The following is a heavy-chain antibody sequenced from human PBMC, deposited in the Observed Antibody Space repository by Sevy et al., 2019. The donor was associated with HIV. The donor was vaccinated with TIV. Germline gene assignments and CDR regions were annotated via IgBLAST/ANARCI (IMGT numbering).Heavy chain of an antibody. J-gene: IGHJ3*02. Sequence: GGSLRLSCAASGFTFSSYGMHWVRQAPGKGLEWVAVIWYDGSNKYYADSVKGRFTISRDNSKNTLYLQMNSLRAEDTAVYYCARDFYYGDYGHAFDIWGQGTMATVSS. CDR3: ARDFYYGDYGHAFDI. CDR1: GFTFSSYG. CDR2: IWYDGSNK. V-gene: IGHV3-33*01. D-gene: IGHD4-17*01.